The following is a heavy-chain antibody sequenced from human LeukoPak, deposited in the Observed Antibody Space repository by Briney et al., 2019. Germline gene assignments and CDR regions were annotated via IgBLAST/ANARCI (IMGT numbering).Heavy chain of an antibody. CDR1: GGSISSYY. Sequence: PSETLSLTCTVSGGSISSYYWSWIRQPPGKGLEWIGYIYYSGSTNYNPSLKSRVTISVDTSKNQFSLKLSSVTAADTAVYYCARGSQWLPSDYWGQGTLVTVSS. CDR3: ARGSQWLPSDY. V-gene: IGHV4-59*01. CDR2: IYYSGST. J-gene: IGHJ4*02. D-gene: IGHD6-19*01.